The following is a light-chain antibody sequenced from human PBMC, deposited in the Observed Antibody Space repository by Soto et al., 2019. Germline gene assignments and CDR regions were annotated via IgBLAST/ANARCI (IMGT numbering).Light chain of an antibody. CDR3: QQYYAYPLT. V-gene: IGKV1-8*01. CDR1: QAIGNY. CDR2: AVS. J-gene: IGKJ4*01. Sequence: AIRMTQSPSSISASTGDRVTVTCRASQAIGNYLAWYQLKPGKAPRLLIYAVSTLQSGVPSRFSGSESGTDFTLTINSLQSEDFATYSCQQYYAYPLTFGGGTKVEIK.